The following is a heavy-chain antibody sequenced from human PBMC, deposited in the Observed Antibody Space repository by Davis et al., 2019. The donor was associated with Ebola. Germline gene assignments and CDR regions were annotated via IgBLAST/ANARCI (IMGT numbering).Heavy chain of an antibody. D-gene: IGHD3-10*01. V-gene: IGHV3-21*01. CDR3: ARSLTYYYGSGSTPY. Sequence: PGGSLRLSCAASGFTFSSYSMNWVRQAPGKGLEWVSSISSSSSYIYYADSVKGRFTISRDNAKNSLYLQMNSLRAEDTAVYYCARSLTYYYGSGSTPYWGQGTLVTVSS. CDR1: GFTFSSYS. CDR2: ISSSSSYI. J-gene: IGHJ4*02.